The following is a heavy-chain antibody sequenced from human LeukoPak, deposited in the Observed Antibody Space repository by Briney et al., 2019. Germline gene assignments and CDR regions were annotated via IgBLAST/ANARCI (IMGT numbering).Heavy chain of an antibody. CDR1: GFTYSSNR. CDR3: ARQNYGNPDY. CDR2: VSGDGSIT. J-gene: IGHJ4*02. D-gene: IGHD3-16*01. V-gene: IGHV3-74*01. Sequence: PGGSLRLSCAASGFTYSSNRMHWVRQAPGKGLVWVSRVSGDGSITYYADSVKGRFTMSSDNAKNTLYLQINSLRVEDTAVYYCARQNYGNPDYWGQGTLVTVSS.